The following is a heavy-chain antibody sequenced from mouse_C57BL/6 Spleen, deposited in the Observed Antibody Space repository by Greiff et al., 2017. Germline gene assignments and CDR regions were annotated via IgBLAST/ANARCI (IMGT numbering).Heavy chain of an antibody. V-gene: IGHV3-6*01. CDR2: ISYDGSN. CDR3: ARGRDGYSSWFAY. CDR1: GYSITSGYY. Sequence: DVQLQESGPGLVKPSQSLSLTCSVTGYSITSGYYWNWIRQFPGNKLEWMGYISYDGSNNYNQSLKNRISITRDTSKNQFFLKLNSVTTEDTATYYCARGRDGYSSWFAYWGQGTLVTVSA. J-gene: IGHJ3*01. D-gene: IGHD2-3*01.